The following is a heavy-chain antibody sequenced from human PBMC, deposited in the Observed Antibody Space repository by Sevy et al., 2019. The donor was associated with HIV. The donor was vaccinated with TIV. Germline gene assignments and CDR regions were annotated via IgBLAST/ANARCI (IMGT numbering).Heavy chain of an antibody. D-gene: IGHD3-16*01. Sequence: GGSLRLSCAASGFTFSAYWMNWVRQAPGKGLEWVANIKSDGSDKHYVDSVEVRFTISRDNAKNSLYLQMNSLRVEETAVYYCAQETVGRFDSWGQGTLVTVSS. V-gene: IGHV3-7*01. CDR3: AQETVGRFDS. J-gene: IGHJ4*02. CDR1: GFTFSAYW. CDR2: IKSDGSDK.